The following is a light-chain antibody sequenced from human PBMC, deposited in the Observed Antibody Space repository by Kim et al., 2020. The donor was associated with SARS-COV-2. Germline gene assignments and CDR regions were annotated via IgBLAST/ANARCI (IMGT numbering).Light chain of an antibody. Sequence: ASVGDRGTITCRASQDISKFLAWFQQKAGKAPKSLIYGASSLESGVPSKFSGSGSGTDFTLTITSLQREDVATYYCQQYKSYPRTFGGGTKVDIK. CDR3: QQYKSYPRT. CDR1: QDISKF. CDR2: GAS. J-gene: IGKJ4*02. V-gene: IGKV1-16*02.